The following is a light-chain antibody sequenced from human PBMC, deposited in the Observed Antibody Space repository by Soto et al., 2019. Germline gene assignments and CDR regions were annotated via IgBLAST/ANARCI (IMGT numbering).Light chain of an antibody. CDR3: AAWDDSLNGWV. CDR1: NSNIGSNT. V-gene: IGLV1-44*01. Sequence: QSALTQPPSASGTPGQTVAISCSRTNSNIGSNTVNWYQQFPGTAPKLLIYGNNQRPSGVPDRFSGSKSDTSASLAISGLLSEDESDYYCAAWDDSLNGWVFGGGTKVTVL. J-gene: IGLJ3*02. CDR2: GNN.